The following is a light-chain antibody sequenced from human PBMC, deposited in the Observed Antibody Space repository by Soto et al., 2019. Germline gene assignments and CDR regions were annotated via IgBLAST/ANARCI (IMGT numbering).Light chain of an antibody. CDR3: QQYGT. Sequence: EIVLTQYPGTLSLSPGERYTLSCRASQSVSSSYLAWYQQKPGQPPRLLIYGASRRATGIPDRFSGSGSGSDFTLTISRLEPEDFAVYYCQQYGTFGPVTKVEIK. J-gene: IGKJ1*01. CDR1: QSVSSSY. CDR2: GAS. V-gene: IGKV3-20*01.